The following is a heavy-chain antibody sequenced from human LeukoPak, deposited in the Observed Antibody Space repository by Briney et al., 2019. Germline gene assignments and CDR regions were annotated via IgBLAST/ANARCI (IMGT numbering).Heavy chain of an antibody. CDR2: ISSSSSTI. CDR3: ARELRGRWLQLGVRRNAFDI. D-gene: IGHD5-24*01. J-gene: IGHJ3*02. CDR1: GFTFSSYS. V-gene: IGHV3-48*01. Sequence: PGGSLRLSCAASGFTFSSYSMNWVRQAPGKGLEWASYISSSSSTIYYADSVKGRFTISRDNAKNSLYLQMNSLRAEDTAVYYCARELRGRWLQLGVRRNAFDIWSQGTMVTVSS.